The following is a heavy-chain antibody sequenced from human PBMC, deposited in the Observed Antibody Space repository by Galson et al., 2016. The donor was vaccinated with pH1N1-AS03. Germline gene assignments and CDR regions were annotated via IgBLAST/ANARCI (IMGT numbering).Heavy chain of an antibody. Sequence: ETLSLTCTVSGGSISRYYWSWIRQPAGKGLEWIGRIYSSGSTDYNTSLKSRVTMSVDTSKNQFSLKLTSVTAADTAVYYCARVWFGNLHFDYWGQGTLVTVSS. J-gene: IGHJ4*02. CDR1: GGSISRYY. CDR2: IYSSGST. CDR3: ARVWFGNLHFDY. V-gene: IGHV4-4*07. D-gene: IGHD3-10*01.